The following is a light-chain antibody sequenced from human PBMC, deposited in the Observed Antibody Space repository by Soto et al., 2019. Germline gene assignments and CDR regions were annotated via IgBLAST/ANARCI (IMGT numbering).Light chain of an antibody. CDR1: NIGRKS. V-gene: IGLV3-21*02. Sequence: SYELTQPPSVSVAPGQTARITCEGNNIGRKSVHWYQQKAGQAPVLVVYGDSDWPSGTPERFSSSDSGNTATLTISGVEAGDEADYYCQMWDTSSDHVVFGGGTKLTVL. CDR3: QMWDTSSDHVV. CDR2: GDS. J-gene: IGLJ2*01.